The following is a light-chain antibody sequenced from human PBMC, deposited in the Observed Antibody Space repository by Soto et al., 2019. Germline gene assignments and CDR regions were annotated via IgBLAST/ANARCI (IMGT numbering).Light chain of an antibody. CDR3: SSYTSSSDHVI. Sequence: QSALTQPASVSGSPGQSIPLSCTGSSSDVGGYNYVSWYQQHPGKAPKLMIYEVSNRPSGVSNRFSGSKSGNTASLTISGLQAEDEADYYCSSYTSSSDHVIFGGGTKLTVL. CDR1: SSDVGGYNY. J-gene: IGLJ2*01. CDR2: EVS. V-gene: IGLV2-14*01.